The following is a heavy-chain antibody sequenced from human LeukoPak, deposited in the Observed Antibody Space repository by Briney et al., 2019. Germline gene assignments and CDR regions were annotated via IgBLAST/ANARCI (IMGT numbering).Heavy chain of an antibody. Sequence: PGGSLRLSCAASGFTFSSYSMNWVRQAPGKGLEWVSSISSSSSYIYYADSVKGRFTISRDNAKNSLYLQMNSLRAEDTAVYYCASEGQLLLSYYFDYWGQGTLVTVSS. CDR1: GFTFSSYS. D-gene: IGHD2-2*01. V-gene: IGHV3-21*01. J-gene: IGHJ4*02. CDR2: ISSSSSYI. CDR3: ASEGQLLLSYYFDY.